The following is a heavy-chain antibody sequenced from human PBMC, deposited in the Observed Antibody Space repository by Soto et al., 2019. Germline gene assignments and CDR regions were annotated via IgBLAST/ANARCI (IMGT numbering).Heavy chain of an antibody. Sequence: GXSGEVCFKASRGTFLSYAISWVRQAPGQGLEWMGGIIPIFGTANYAQKFQGRVTITADESTSTAYMELSSLRSEDTAVYYCARETATGTYYYGMDVWGQGTTVTVSS. CDR2: IIPIFGTA. V-gene: IGHV1-69*13. CDR1: RGTFLSYA. J-gene: IGHJ6*02. CDR3: ARETATGTYYYGMDV. D-gene: IGHD1-7*01.